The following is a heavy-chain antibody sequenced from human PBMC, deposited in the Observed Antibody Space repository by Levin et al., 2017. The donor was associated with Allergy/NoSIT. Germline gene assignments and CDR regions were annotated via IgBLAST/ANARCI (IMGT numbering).Heavy chain of an antibody. J-gene: IGHJ6*02. CDR3: ARDPGETTVTHPYYYYGMDV. CDR1: GFTFSDYY. CDR2: ISSSGSTI. Sequence: GESLKISCAASGFTFSDYYMSWIRQAPGKGLEWVSYISSSGSTIYYADSVKGRFTISRDNAKNSLYLQMNSLRAEDTAVYYCARDPGETTVTHPYYYYGMDVWGQGTTVTVSS. V-gene: IGHV3-11*01. D-gene: IGHD4-17*01.